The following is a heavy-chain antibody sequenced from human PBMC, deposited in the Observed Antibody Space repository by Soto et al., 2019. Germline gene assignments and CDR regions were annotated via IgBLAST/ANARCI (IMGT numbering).Heavy chain of an antibody. CDR3: ARAETPTADIVVVPAFYGMDV. CDR1: GGTFSSYA. Sequence: SVKVSCKASGGTFSSYAISWVRQAPGQGLERMGGIIPIFGTANYAQKFQGRVTITADESTSTAYMELSSLRSEDTAVYYCARAETPTADIVVVPAFYGMDVWGQGTTVTVSS. J-gene: IGHJ6*02. CDR2: IIPIFGTA. V-gene: IGHV1-69*13. D-gene: IGHD2-2*01.